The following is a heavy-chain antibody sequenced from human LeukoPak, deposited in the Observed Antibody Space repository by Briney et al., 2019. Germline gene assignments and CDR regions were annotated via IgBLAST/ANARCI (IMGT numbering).Heavy chain of an antibody. CDR3: ARVDYGGNSYYYYGMDV. Sequence: SETQSLTCTVSGGSISSGDYYWSWIRQPPGKGLEWIGYVYYSGSTYYNPSLKSRVTISVDTSKNQFSLKLSSVTAADTAVYYCARVDYGGNSYYYYGMDVWGQGTTVTVSS. CDR2: VYYSGST. J-gene: IGHJ6*02. CDR1: GGSISSGDYY. D-gene: IGHD4-23*01. V-gene: IGHV4-30-4*01.